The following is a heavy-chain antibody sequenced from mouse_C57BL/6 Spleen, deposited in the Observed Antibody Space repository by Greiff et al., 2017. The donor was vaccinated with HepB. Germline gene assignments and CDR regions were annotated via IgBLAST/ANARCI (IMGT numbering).Heavy chain of an antibody. Sequence: VQLQQSGPELVKPGASVKISCKASGYTFTDYYMNWVKQSHGKSLEWIGDINPNNGGTSYNQKFKGKATLTVDKSSSTAYMELRSLTSEDSAVYYCARSPSDLDYWGQGTTLTVSS. V-gene: IGHV1-26*01. J-gene: IGHJ2*01. CDR3: ARSPSDLDY. CDR1: GYTFTDYY. CDR2: INPNNGGT.